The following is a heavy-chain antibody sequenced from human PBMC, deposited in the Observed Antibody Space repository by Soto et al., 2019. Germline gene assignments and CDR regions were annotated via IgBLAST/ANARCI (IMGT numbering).Heavy chain of an antibody. D-gene: IGHD1-26*01. Sequence: QVQLQESRPGLVKPSDTLSLTCTVSGGSITGYYWSWIRQPPGKGLEWIGCSYFTGATNYNPSLKSRVTISVDTSKNQFSLNLRSVTAADTAVYYCARERTPRSGFDYWGLGALVTVAP. CDR2: SYFTGAT. V-gene: IGHV4-59*01. CDR1: GGSITGYY. J-gene: IGHJ4*02. CDR3: ARERTPRSGFDY.